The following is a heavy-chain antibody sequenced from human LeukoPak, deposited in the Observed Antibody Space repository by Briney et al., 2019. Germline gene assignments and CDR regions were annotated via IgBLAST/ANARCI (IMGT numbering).Heavy chain of an antibody. Sequence: SQTLSLTCAISGDSVSSNSAAWNWIRQSPSRGLEWLGRTYYRSKWYNDYAVSVKSRITINPDTSKNQFSLQLNSVTPEDTAVYYCARRSRGYSYGYGAPGWFDPWGQGTLVTVSS. J-gene: IGHJ5*02. CDR3: ARRSRGYSYGYGAPGWFDP. D-gene: IGHD5-18*01. V-gene: IGHV6-1*01. CDR2: TYYRSKWYN. CDR1: GDSVSSNSAA.